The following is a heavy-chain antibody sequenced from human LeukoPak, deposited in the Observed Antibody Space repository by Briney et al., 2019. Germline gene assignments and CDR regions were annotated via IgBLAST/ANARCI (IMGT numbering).Heavy chain of an antibody. CDR3: FKQKTAYDILTGYPPDY. D-gene: IGHD3-9*01. CDR1: GYTFTSYY. Sequence: ASVKVSCKASGYTFTSYYMQWVRQPPGQSLKYMAIINPSVGSTSYAQKFQGRVTMTRDTSTSTVYMELSSLRSEDTAVYFFFKQKTAYDILTGYPPDYWGQGTLVTVSS. J-gene: IGHJ4*02. CDR2: INPSVGST. V-gene: IGHV1-46*01.